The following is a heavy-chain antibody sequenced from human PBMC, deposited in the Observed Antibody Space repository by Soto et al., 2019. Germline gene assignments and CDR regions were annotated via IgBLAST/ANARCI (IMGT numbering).Heavy chain of an antibody. V-gene: IGHV3-23*01. CDR2: ISGSGGST. CDR3: AKSGDSTVTTTLDY. D-gene: IGHD4-17*01. CDR1: GFTFSSYA. Sequence: LRLSCAASGFTFSSYAMSWVRQAPGKGLEWVSAISGSGGSTYYADSVKGRFTISRDNSKNTLYLQMNSLRAEDTAVYYCAKSGDSTVTTTLDYWGQGTLVTVSS. J-gene: IGHJ4*02.